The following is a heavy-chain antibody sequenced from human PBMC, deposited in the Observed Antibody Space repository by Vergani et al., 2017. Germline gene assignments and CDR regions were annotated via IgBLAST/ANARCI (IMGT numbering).Heavy chain of an antibody. D-gene: IGHD2-2*01. V-gene: IGHV4-34*01. J-gene: IGHJ4*02. Sequence: QVQLQQWGAGLLKPSETLSLTCAVYGGSFSGYYWSWIRQPPGKGLEWIGEINHSGSTNYNPSLKSRVTISVDTSKNQFSLKLSSVTAADTAVYYCARGLRYCSSTSCRYYFDYWGQGTLVTVSS. CDR1: GGSFSGYY. CDR2: INHSGST. CDR3: ARGLRYCSSTSCRYYFDY.